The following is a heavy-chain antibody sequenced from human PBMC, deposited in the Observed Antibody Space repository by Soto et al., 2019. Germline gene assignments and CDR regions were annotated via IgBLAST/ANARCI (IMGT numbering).Heavy chain of an antibody. J-gene: IGHJ4*02. V-gene: IGHV3-7*01. CDR1: GFTFSSYW. CDR3: AKIIFPITMIVVDTSPYFDY. CDR2: IKQDGSEK. Sequence: GGALRLSCAASGFTFSSYWISWGRQAPGKGLGWVANIKQDGSEKDSVDSVKGRFTISRDNAKNSLYLQMNSLRAEDTAVYYCAKIIFPITMIVVDTSPYFDYWGQGTLVTVSS. D-gene: IGHD3-22*01.